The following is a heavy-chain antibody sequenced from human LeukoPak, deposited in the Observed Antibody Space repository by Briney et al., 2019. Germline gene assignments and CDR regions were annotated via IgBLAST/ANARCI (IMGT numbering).Heavy chain of an antibody. D-gene: IGHD2-2*01. CDR1: GFSFSDYG. CDR2: IRYDGTEK. Sequence: GGSLRLSCAASGFSFSDYGMHWVRQAPGKWLEWVAFIRYDGTEKYYADSVKGRFTISRDNSKNTLYLQMNSLRAADTAVYYCARGDCSSTSCQTSFDYWGQGTLVTVSS. V-gene: IGHV3-30*02. J-gene: IGHJ4*02. CDR3: ARGDCSSTSCQTSFDY.